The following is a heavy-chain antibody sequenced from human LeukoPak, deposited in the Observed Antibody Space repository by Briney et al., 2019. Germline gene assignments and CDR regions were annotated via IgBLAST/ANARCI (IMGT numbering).Heavy chain of an antibody. V-gene: IGHV1-8*01. J-gene: IGHJ4*02. CDR1: GYTFTSYD. CDR3: AREGRVVVAAKAWRYYFDY. Sequence: GASVKVSCKASGYTFTSYDINWVRQATGQGLEWMGWMNPNTGNTGYAQNLQGRVTMTRNTSISTAYMELSSLRSEDTAVYFCAREGRVVVAAKAWRYYFDYWGQGTLATVSS. D-gene: IGHD2-15*01. CDR2: MNPNTGNT.